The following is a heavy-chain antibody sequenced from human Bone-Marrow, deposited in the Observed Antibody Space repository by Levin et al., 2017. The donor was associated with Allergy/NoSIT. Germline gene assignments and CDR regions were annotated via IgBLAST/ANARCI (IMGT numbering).Heavy chain of an antibody. CDR2: LYYSGST. CDR1: GGSISSYY. CDR3: AAESIVGAALDY. Sequence: SETLSLTCTVSGGSISSYYWSWIRQPPGKGLEWIGYLYYSGSTNYNPSLKSRVTISLDTSKNQFSLKLSSVTAADTAVYYCAAESIVGAALDYWGQGTLVTVSS. V-gene: IGHV4-59*01. J-gene: IGHJ4*02. D-gene: IGHD1-26*01.